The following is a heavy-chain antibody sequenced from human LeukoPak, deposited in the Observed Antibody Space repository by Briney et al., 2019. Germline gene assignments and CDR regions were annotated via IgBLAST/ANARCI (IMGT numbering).Heavy chain of an antibody. CDR1: GFSFGNYA. V-gene: IGHV3-23*01. CDR2: ISGNGGAT. J-gene: IGHJ5*02. D-gene: IGHD1-1*01. Sequence: GGSLRLSCVASGFSFGNYAMSWVRQAPGKGLEWVSQISGNGGATWYTSSARDRFTISRDNSKNTLYVQMTSLRAEDTAIYYCDKEPRDKYGTNWFDPWGKGTRLTVSS. CDR3: DKEPRDKYGTNWFDP.